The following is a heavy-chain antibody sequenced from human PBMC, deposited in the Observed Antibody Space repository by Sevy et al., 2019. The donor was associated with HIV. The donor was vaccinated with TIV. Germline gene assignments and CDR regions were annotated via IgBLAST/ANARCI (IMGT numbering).Heavy chain of an antibody. V-gene: IGHV3-20*04. CDR2: IDWNGGST. CDR1: GFTFDDYV. J-gene: IGHJ6*02. CDR3: ARVPSPTTIFGVVSEARRVYNMDV. Sequence: GGYLRLSCAASGFTFDDYVMTWVRQAPGKGLEWVSGIDWNGGSTGYADSVKGRFTISRDNSKNSLYLQMNSLRAEDTALYYCARVPSPTTIFGVVSEARRVYNMDVWGQGTTVTVSS. D-gene: IGHD3-3*01.